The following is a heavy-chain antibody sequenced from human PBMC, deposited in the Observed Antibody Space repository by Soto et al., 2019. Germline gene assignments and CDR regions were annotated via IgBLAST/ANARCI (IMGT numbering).Heavy chain of an antibody. CDR3: ARWSWDDVTGHYYMDV. CDR2: TYYRSKWYS. V-gene: IGHV6-1*01. CDR1: GDSVSSNSDA. Sequence: QVQLQQSGPGLVKPSQTLSLTCVISGDSVSSNSDAWNWNRQNPSRGLEWLGRTYYRSKWYSNYALSVKSHITVNPDTYKSPFALQLNSVTPEETAVYYCARWSWDDVTGHYYMDVWCKGTTVTVSS. J-gene: IGHJ6*03. D-gene: IGHD1-1*01.